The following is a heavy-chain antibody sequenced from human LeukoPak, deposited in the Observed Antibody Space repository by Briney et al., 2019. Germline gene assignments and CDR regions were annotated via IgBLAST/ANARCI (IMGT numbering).Heavy chain of an antibody. Sequence: SGTLSLTCAMSGASISSTNWWIWVRQPPGKGLEWIGEMHHSGRTNYNPSLKSRITISVDKSKNQVFLRLNSVAAADTALYYCARAQEGCSRASCYLEPWGQGTLVTVSS. J-gene: IGHJ5*02. D-gene: IGHD2-2*01. CDR3: ARAQEGCSRASCYLEP. CDR2: MHHSGRT. CDR1: GASISSTNW. V-gene: IGHV4-4*02.